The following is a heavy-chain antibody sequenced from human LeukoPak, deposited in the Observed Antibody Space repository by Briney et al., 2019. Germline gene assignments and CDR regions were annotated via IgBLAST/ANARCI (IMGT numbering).Heavy chain of an antibody. CDR3: ARGGGYYNEAFDI. Sequence: GGSLRLSCAGSGFTFRSYSMNWVRQAPGKGLDWVSYISSSSGTIYYADSVKGRFTISRDNAKNSLYLQMNSLRAEDTAVYCCARGGGYYNEAFDIWGQGTMVTVSS. D-gene: IGHD1-26*01. CDR1: GFTFRSYS. V-gene: IGHV3-48*01. CDR2: ISSSSGTI. J-gene: IGHJ3*02.